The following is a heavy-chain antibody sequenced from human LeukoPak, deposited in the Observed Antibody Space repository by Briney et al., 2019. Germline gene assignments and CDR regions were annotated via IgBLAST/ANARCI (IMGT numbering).Heavy chain of an antibody. CDR1: GYTFTSYA. Sequence: APVKVSCKASGYTFTSYAMNWVRQAPGQGLEWMGWINTNTGNPTYAQGFTGRFVFSLDASVSTAYLQISSLKAEDTAVYYCARVGYDSSGYYYNPADYYGMDVWGQGTTVTVSS. D-gene: IGHD3-22*01. CDR2: INTNTGNP. V-gene: IGHV7-4-1*02. CDR3: ARVGYDSSGYYYNPADYYGMDV. J-gene: IGHJ6*02.